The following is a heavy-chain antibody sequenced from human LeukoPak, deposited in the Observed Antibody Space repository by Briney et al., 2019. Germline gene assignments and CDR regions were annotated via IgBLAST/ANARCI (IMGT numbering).Heavy chain of an antibody. CDR1: GFTFSSYA. D-gene: IGHD2-2*02. CDR2: ISYDGSNK. V-gene: IGHV3-30-3*01. CDR3: ASGPYTL. Sequence: GGSLRLSCAASGFTFSSYAMHWVRQAPGKGLEWVAVISYDGSNKYYADSVKGRFTISRDNSKNTLYLRMNSLRAEDTAVYYCASGPYTLWGQGTLVTVSS. J-gene: IGHJ4*02.